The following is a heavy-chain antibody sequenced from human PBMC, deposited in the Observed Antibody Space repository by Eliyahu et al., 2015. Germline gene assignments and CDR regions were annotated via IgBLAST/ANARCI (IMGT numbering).Heavy chain of an antibody. J-gene: IGHJ4*02. CDR2: ITSGSSTI. D-gene: IGHD6-13*01. V-gene: IGHV3-48*02. CDR3: TRNSRGMAYFDY. Sequence: EVQLVESGGGLVQPGGSLRLSXAASGXXXSDYXMTLVRQAPGKGLEWISYITSGSSTIHYADSVKGRFTISRDNAKNSLYLQMNSLRDDDTAVYXCTRNSRGMAYFDYWGQGTLVTVSS. CDR1: GXXXSDYX.